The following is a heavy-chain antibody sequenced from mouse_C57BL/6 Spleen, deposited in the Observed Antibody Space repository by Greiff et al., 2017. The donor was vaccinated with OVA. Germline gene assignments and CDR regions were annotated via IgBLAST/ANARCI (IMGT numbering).Heavy chain of an antibody. V-gene: IGHV1-80*01. D-gene: IGHD2-3*01. CDR1: GYAFSSYW. CDR2: IYPGDGDT. J-gene: IGHJ2*01. Sequence: QVQLQQSGAELVKPGASVKISCKASGYAFSSYWMNWVKQRPGKGLEWIGQIYPGDGDTNYNGKFKGKATLTADKSSSTAYMQLSSLTSEDSAVYFCARRPDGYYSYFGDWGQGTTLTVSS. CDR3: ARRPDGYYSYFGD.